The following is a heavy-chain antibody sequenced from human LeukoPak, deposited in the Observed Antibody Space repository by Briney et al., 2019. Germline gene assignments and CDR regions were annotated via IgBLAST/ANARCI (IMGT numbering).Heavy chain of an antibody. Sequence: GGSLRLSCAASGSTFDDYAMHWVRQAPGKGLEWVSLISGDGGSTYYADSVKGRFTISRDNSKNSLYLQMNSLRTEDTALYYCASVDFDWLFRIDYWGQGTLVTVSS. D-gene: IGHD3-9*01. J-gene: IGHJ4*02. V-gene: IGHV3-43*02. CDR3: ASVDFDWLFRIDY. CDR2: ISGDGGST. CDR1: GSTFDDYA.